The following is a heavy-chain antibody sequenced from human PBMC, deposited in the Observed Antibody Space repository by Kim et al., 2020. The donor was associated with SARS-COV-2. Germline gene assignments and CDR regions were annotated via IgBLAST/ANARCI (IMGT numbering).Heavy chain of an antibody. CDR2: YTSGRT. J-gene: IGHJ4*02. CDR3: ASALGH. D-gene: IGHD3-16*02. Sequence: YTSGRTKYTPSHQSRVTMSVDMSKNQFSLKLSSVTAAGTAVYYCASALGHWGQGTLVTVSS. V-gene: IGHV4-4*07.